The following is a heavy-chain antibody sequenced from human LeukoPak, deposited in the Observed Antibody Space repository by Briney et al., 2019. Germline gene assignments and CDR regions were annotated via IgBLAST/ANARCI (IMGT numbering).Heavy chain of an antibody. CDR1: GGSISSYY. J-gene: IGHJ4*02. CDR2: IYYGGST. V-gene: IGHV4-59*01. CDR3: ARTPGIAAAPDY. Sequence: MPSETLSLTCTVSGGSISSYYWSWIRQPPGKGLEWIGYIYYGGSTNYNPSLKSRVTISVDTSKNQFSLKLSSVTAADTAVYYCARTPGIAAAPDYWGQGTLVTVSS. D-gene: IGHD6-13*01.